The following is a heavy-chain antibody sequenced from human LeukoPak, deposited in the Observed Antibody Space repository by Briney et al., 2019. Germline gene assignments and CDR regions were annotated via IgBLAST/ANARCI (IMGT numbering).Heavy chain of an antibody. CDR2: IHTSGST. Sequence: PSETLSLTCTVSGNSISSYYWSWIRQPAGKGLEWIGRIHTSGSTNYNSSLKSRVTMSVDMSKNQFSLKLSSVTAADTAVYYCARDSMKYWYFDLWGRGTLVTVSS. CDR1: GNSISSYY. J-gene: IGHJ2*01. CDR3: ARDSMKYWYFDL. V-gene: IGHV4-4*07.